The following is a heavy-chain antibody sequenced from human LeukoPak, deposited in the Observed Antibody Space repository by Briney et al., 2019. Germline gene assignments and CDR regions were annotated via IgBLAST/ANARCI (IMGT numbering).Heavy chain of an antibody. Sequence: PSETLSLTCAVYGGSFSGYYWSWIRQPPGKGLEWIGEINHSGSTNYNPSLKSRVTISVDTSKNQFSLKLSSVTAADTAVYYCARATPPNDRARYYDFWSGLSAWFDPWGQGTLVTVSS. CDR2: INHSGST. J-gene: IGHJ5*02. V-gene: IGHV4-34*01. CDR3: ARATPPNDRARYYDFWSGLSAWFDP. D-gene: IGHD3-3*01. CDR1: GGSFSGYY.